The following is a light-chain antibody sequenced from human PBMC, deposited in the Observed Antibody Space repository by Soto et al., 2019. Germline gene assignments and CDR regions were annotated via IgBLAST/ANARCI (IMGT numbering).Light chain of an antibody. CDR2: WAS. CDR3: QQYYSTLT. J-gene: IGKJ4*01. CDR1: QSVLYSSNNKNY. V-gene: IGKV4-1*01. Sequence: DIVMTQSPDSLTVSLGERATINCKSSQSVLYSSNNKNYLAWYQQKPGQSPKLLIYWASTRESGVPDRFSCIGSGTDFTLTISSLQAEDVAVYYCQQYYSTLTFGGGTKVEIK.